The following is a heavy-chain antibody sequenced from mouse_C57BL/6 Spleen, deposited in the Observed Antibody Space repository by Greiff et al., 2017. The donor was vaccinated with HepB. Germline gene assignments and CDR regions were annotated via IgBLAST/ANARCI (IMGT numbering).Heavy chain of an antibody. CDR1: GYTFTSYW. Sequence: VKLQQPGAELVKPGASVKLSCKASGYTFTSYWMQWVKQRPGQGLEWIGEIDPSDSYTNYNQKFKGKATLTVDTSSSTAYMQLSSLTSEDSAVYYCARYYYGSSYKYFDVWGTGTTVTVSS. J-gene: IGHJ1*03. V-gene: IGHV1-50*01. CDR3: ARYYYGSSYKYFDV. CDR2: IDPSDSYT. D-gene: IGHD1-1*01.